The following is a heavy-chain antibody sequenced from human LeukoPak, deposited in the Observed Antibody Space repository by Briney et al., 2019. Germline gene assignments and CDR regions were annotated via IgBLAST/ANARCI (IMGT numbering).Heavy chain of an antibody. D-gene: IGHD3-9*01. CDR1: GFTVSSNY. J-gene: IGHJ4*02. CDR3: ARGGASYYDILTGDYLPPVYFDF. V-gene: IGHV3-53*01. CDR2: IHSCGST. Sequence: GGSLRLACAVYGFTVSSNYMSWVRQAPGKGLEWVSAIHSCGSTNYADCSKARFTISRDNSKNTFYLKMNSLRAEDTAVNYCARGGASYYDILTGDYLPPVYFDFWGQGTRVTVSA.